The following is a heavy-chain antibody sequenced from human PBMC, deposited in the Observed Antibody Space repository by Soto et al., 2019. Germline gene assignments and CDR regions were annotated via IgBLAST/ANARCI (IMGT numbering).Heavy chain of an antibody. CDR3: ARVEYYDSSGYYEAFDI. V-gene: IGHV1-8*01. Sequence: ASVKVSCKASGYTFTSYDINWVRQATGQGLEWMGWMNPNSGNTGYAQKFQGRVTMTRNTSISTAYMELSSLRSEDTAVYYCARVEYYDSSGYYEAFDIWGQGTMVT. J-gene: IGHJ3*02. CDR2: MNPNSGNT. CDR1: GYTFTSYD. D-gene: IGHD3-22*01.